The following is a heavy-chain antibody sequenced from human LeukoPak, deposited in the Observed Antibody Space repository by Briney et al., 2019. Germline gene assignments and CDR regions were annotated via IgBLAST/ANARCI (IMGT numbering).Heavy chain of an antibody. CDR2: INSDGSGT. CDR1: GFTFSSYW. CDR3: ARANYYDSSGYYLYYFDY. J-gene: IGHJ4*02. V-gene: IGHV3-74*01. D-gene: IGHD3-22*01. Sequence: PGGSLRLSCAASGFTFSSYWMHWVRQAPGKGLVWVSRINSDGSGTSYADSVKGRFTISRDNAKNTLYLQMNSLRAEDTAVYYCARANYYDSSGYYLYYFDYWGQGTLVTVSS.